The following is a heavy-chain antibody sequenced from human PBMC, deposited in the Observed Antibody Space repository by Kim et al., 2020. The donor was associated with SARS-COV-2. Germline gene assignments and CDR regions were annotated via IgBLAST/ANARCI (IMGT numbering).Heavy chain of an antibody. Sequence: NSNPSLKSRVTLSVDTSKNQFSLKLSSVTAADTAVYYCASYSWVGSGDYWGQGTLVTVSS. V-gene: IGHV4-34*09. J-gene: IGHJ4*02. D-gene: IGHD4-4*01. CDR3: ASYSWVGSGDY.